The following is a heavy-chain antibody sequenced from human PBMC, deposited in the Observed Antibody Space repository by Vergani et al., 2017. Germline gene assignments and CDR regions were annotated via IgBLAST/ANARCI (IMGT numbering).Heavy chain of an antibody. J-gene: IGHJ6*03. CDR3: SSGGSSWYYYYYYYIDV. V-gene: IGHV4-39*07. Sequence: QRQRQEAGPGLGKPSETLCLTCTDSGGYISSSSYYWGWISQHQGKGLEWIGSIYYSGSTYYNPSLKSRVTISVDTSKTQFSLKLSSVTAADTAVYYCSSGGSSWYYYYYYYIDVWGKGTTVTVSS. D-gene: IGHD6-13*01. CDR2: IYYSGST. CDR1: GGYISSSSYY.